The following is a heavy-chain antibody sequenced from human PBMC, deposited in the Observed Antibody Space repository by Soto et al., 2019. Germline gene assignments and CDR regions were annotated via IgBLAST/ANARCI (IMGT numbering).Heavy chain of an antibody. CDR1: GYTFTSYG. J-gene: IGHJ6*03. CDR3: ARERLMENYCSGGSCYSYMDV. Sequence: GASVKVSCKASGYTFTSYGISWVRQAPGQGLEWMGWISAYNGNTNYAQKLQGRVTMTTDTSTSTAYMELRSLRSDDTAVYYCARERLMENYCSGGSCYSYMDVWGKGTTVTVSS. CDR2: ISAYNGNT. D-gene: IGHD2-15*01. V-gene: IGHV1-18*01.